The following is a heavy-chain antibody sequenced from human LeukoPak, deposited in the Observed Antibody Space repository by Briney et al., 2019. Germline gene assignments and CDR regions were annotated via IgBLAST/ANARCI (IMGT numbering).Heavy chain of an antibody. CDR3: ATYRQVLLPFES. D-gene: IGHD2-8*02. J-gene: IGHJ4*02. CDR2: IFPSGGEI. Sequence: GGSLRLSCAASGFTLSTFAMIWDRQPPGKGLEWVSSIFPSGGEIPYADSVRVRFTISRDNSKSTLSLQMNSLRAEDTAISYCATYRQVLLPFESWGQGTLVTVSS. V-gene: IGHV3-23*01. CDR1: GFTLSTFA.